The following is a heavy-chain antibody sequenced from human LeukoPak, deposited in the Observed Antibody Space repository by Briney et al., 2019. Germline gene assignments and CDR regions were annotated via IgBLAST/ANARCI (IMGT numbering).Heavy chain of an antibody. D-gene: IGHD6-19*01. CDR2: IRSKAYGGTT. J-gene: IGHJ4*02. Sequence: GGSLRLSCAASGFTFSNAWMNWVRQAPGKGLEWVGFIRSKAYGGTTEYAASVKGRFIISRDDSKSIAYLQMNSLKTEDTAVYYCTRGGAVAGILVWSPHHTIDYWGQGTLVTVSS. CDR3: TRGGAVAGILVWSPHHTIDY. V-gene: IGHV3-49*04. CDR1: GFTFSNAW.